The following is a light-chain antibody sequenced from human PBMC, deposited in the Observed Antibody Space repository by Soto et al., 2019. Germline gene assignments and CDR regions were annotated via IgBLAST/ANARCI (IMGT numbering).Light chain of an antibody. J-gene: IGKJ5*01. V-gene: IGKV3-15*01. CDR2: DVS. Sequence: EIVTTQSPGAQSLSPRERPTHSCRAGQGVTTNFAWYQQKSGQSPRLLIYDVSIRATGVPARFSGTGSETDFTLTISGLQSEDSAVYFCQQYNNWPFSVGQGTRLEIK. CDR3: QQYNNWPFS. CDR1: QGVTTN.